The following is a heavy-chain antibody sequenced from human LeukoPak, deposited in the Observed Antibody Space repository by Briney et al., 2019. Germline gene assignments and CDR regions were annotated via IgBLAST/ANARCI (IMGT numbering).Heavy chain of an antibody. CDR3: ARVKYSSRYYSYYYMDV. Sequence: SGTLSLTCAVSGGSISSSNWWSWVRQPPGKGLEWIGEIYHSGSTNYNPSLKSRVTISVDTSKNQFSLKLSSVTAADTAVYYCARVKYSSRYYSYYYMDVWGKGTTVTVSS. V-gene: IGHV4-4*02. CDR2: IYHSGST. J-gene: IGHJ6*03. CDR1: GGSISSSNW. D-gene: IGHD6-19*01.